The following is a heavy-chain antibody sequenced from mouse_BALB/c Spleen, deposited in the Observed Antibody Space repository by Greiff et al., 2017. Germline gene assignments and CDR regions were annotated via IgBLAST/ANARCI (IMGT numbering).Heavy chain of an antibody. D-gene: IGHD1-1*01. CDR3: ARGGFITTVPYAMDY. Sequence: QVQLQQPGAELVKPGASVKLSCKASGYTFTSYWMHWVKQRPGQGLEWIGEIDPSDSYTNYNQKFKGKATLTVDKSSSTAYMQLSSLTSEDSAVYYCARGGFITTVPYAMDYWGQGTSVTVSS. CDR2: IDPSDSYT. CDR1: GYTFTSYW. J-gene: IGHJ4*01. V-gene: IGHV1-69*02.